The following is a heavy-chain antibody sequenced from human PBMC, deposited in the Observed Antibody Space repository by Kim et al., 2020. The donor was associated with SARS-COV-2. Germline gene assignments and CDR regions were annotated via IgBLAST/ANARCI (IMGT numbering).Heavy chain of an antibody. Sequence: GGSLRLSCAASGFTFSSYAMSWVRQAPGKGLEWVSAISGSGGSTYYADSVKGRFTISRDNSKNTLYLQMNSLRAEDTAVYYCAKGVEWCSSTSCYAGYGETDYWGQGTLVTVSS. J-gene: IGHJ4*02. D-gene: IGHD2-2*01. V-gene: IGHV3-23*01. CDR3: AKGVEWCSSTSCYAGYGETDY. CDR2: ISGSGGST. CDR1: GFTFSSYA.